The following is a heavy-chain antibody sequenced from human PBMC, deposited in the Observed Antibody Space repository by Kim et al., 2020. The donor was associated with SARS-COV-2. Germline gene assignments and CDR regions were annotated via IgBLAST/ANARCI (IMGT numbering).Heavy chain of an antibody. CDR1: GFTFNKYW. J-gene: IGHJ2*01. V-gene: IGHV3-7*04. Sequence: GGSLRLSCAASGFTFNKYWINWVRQAPGKGLEWVASIKGDGSETSYVDSVKGRFTISRDNAKSSVYLQMDSLRADDTALYFCARAVWIAAVGTWYFDLCGRGTLVSVSS. D-gene: IGHD6-13*01. CDR2: IKGDGSET. CDR3: ARAVWIAAVGTWYFDL.